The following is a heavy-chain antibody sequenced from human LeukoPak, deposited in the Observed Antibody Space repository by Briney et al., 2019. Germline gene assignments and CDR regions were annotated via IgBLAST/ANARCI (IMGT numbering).Heavy chain of an antibody. CDR3: ARAPSSGWYLHYFDY. Sequence: SETLSLTCSVSGGSISSYYWNWIRQTPGKGLEWIGYIYYSGRTNYNPSLKSRVTISIDTSKNQFSLTLSSVTTADAAVYYCARAPSSGWYLHYFDYWGQGTLVTVSS. J-gene: IGHJ4*02. CDR1: GGSISSYY. V-gene: IGHV4-59*01. CDR2: IYYSGRT. D-gene: IGHD6-19*01.